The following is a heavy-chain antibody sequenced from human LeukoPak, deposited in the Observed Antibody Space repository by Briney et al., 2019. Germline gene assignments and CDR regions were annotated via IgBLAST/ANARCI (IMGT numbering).Heavy chain of an antibody. CDR3: ARGVGALKYNWFDP. V-gene: IGHV4-61*02. Sequence: SETLSLTCTVFGGSISSGSYYWSWIRQPAGKGLEWIGRIYTSGSTNYNPSLKSRVTISIDTSKNQFSLKLSSVTAADTAVYYCARGVGALKYNWFDPWGQGTLVTVSS. CDR1: GGSISSGSYY. D-gene: IGHD1-26*01. J-gene: IGHJ5*02. CDR2: IYTSGST.